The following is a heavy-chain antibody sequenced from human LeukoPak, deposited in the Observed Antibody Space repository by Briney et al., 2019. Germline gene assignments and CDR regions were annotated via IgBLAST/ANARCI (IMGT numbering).Heavy chain of an antibody. CDR3: AKRGSTTYHFDS. Sequence: GGSLRLSRAASGFTFSSFAMGWVRQAPGKGLEWVSSISGNGVGTYYADSVKGRFTISRDNSKNSLHLQMNSLRVEDTAVYYCAKRGSTTYHFDSWGQGTLVIVSS. CDR1: GFTFSSFA. D-gene: IGHD2-2*01. CDR2: ISGNGVGT. J-gene: IGHJ4*02. V-gene: IGHV3-23*01.